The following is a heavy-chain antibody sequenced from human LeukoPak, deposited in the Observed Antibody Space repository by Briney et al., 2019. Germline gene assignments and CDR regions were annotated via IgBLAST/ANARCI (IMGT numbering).Heavy chain of an antibody. CDR2: IRYDGSNK. J-gene: IGHJ4*02. CDR3: GSGYSSPVDY. Sequence: PGGSLRLSCAASGFTFISYGMHWVRQAPGKGVEWVAFIRYDGSNKYYADSVKGRFTISRDNSKNTLYLQMNSLRAEDTAVYYCGSGYSSPVDYWGQGTLVTVSS. CDR1: GFTFISYG. D-gene: IGHD5-18*01. V-gene: IGHV3-30*02.